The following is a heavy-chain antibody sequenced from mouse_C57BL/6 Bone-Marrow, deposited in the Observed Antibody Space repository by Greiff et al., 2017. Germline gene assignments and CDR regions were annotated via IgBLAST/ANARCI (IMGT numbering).Heavy chain of an antibody. D-gene: IGHD1-1*01. Sequence: VQLQQSGAELVKPGASVKLSCTASGFNIKDYYIHWVKQRTEQGLEWIGRIDPEDGVTKYAPKFQDKATITADTSSTTASLQLSSLTSEDTAVYYCTRSLIYYGTNYWGQGTTLTVSS. CDR1: GFNIKDYY. J-gene: IGHJ2*01. V-gene: IGHV14-2*01. CDR3: TRSLIYYGTNY. CDR2: IDPEDGVT.